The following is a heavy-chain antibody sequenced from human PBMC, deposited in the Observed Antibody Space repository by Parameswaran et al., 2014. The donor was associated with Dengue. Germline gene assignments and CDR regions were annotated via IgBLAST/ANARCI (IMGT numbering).Heavy chain of an antibody. CDR3: ARLRGQLWLLDY. V-gene: IGHV5-51*01. CDR2: IYPGDSDT. Sequence: VRQMPGKGLDGMGIIYPGDSDTRYSPSFQGQVTISADKSISTAYLQWSSLKASDTAMYYCARLRGQLWLLDYWGQGTLVTVSS. J-gene: IGHJ4*02. D-gene: IGHD5-18*01.